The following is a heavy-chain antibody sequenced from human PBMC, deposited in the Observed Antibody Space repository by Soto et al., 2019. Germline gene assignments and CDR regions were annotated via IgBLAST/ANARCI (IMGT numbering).Heavy chain of an antibody. CDR1: GGTFSTYS. V-gene: IGHV1-69*13. Sequence: SVKVSCKASGGTFSTYSISWVRQAPGQGLEWMGMIIPMFGSPDYAQKSQGRVTITADESTSTVYMELSSLRSEDTAVYYCEREGGRYSSGWRYFDYWRQGTLVPVSS. D-gene: IGHD6-19*01. CDR2: IIPMFGSP. CDR3: EREGGRYSSGWRYFDY. J-gene: IGHJ4*02.